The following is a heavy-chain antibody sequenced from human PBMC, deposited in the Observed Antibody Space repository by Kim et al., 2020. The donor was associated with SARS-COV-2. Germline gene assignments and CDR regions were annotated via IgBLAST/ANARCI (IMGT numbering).Heavy chain of an antibody. CDR2: TRNKPNEYTT. CDR3: ARAYCGTSSCGIRYFYGMDV. D-gene: IGHD2-2*01. V-gene: IGHV3-72*01. Sequence: GGSLRLSCAASGFTFSDHYMDWVRQAPGKGLEWVARTRNKPNEYTTEYAASVRGRFTISRDDSKNSVYLQMNGLRTEDTAVYYCARAYCGTSSCGIRYFYGMDVWGQGTTVTVSS. CDR1: GFTFSDHY. J-gene: IGHJ6*02.